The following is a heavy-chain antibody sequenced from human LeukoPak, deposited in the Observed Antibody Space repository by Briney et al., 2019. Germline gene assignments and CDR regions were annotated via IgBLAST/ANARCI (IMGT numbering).Heavy chain of an antibody. J-gene: IGHJ6*03. Sequence: ASVKVSCKASGYTFTGYYMHWVRQAPGQGLEWMGWINPNSGGTNYAQKFQGRVTMTRDTSISTAYMELSRLRSDDTAVYYCARDFQSVGDFSGSYYSPHYYYYYMDVWGKGTTVTISS. CDR3: ARDFQSVGDFSGSYYSPHYYYYYMDV. D-gene: IGHD3-10*01. V-gene: IGHV1-2*02. CDR1: GYTFTGYY. CDR2: INPNSGGT.